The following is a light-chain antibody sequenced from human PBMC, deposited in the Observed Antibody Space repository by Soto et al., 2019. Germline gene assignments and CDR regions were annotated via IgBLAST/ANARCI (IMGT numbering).Light chain of an antibody. CDR1: QNVNTF. CDR3: QQYNNWPET. Sequence: EVVMTQSPDTLSVSPGERDTLSCRASQNVNTFLAWYQHKPGQPPRLLISGASTRATGIPARFRGSGSGTDFTLTISSLQYEDFAVYFCQQYNNWPETFGQGTRVDIK. CDR2: GAS. V-gene: IGKV3-15*01. J-gene: IGKJ1*01.